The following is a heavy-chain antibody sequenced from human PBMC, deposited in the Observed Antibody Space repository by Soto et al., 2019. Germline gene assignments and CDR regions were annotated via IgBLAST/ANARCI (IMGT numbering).Heavy chain of an antibody. CDR3: ATDQGVLGSIPQGGVDV. CDR1: GFTFRKYV. D-gene: IGHD3-10*01. V-gene: IGHV3-23*01. Sequence: EVQLLESGGGLAQPGGSLRLSCEVSGFTFRKYVMTWVRQAPGKGLEWVSSLSSTGGSTYYADSVKGRFTVSRDNSKNTLFMQMNSLRAEATDIYYCATDQGVLGSIPQGGVDVWGPRTTVAVSS. J-gene: IGHJ6*02. CDR2: LSSTGGST.